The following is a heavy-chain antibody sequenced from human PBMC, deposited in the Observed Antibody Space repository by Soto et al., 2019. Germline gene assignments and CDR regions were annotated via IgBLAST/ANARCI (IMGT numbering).Heavy chain of an antibody. CDR1: GFTFGDYA. V-gene: IGHV3-49*03. D-gene: IGHD3-3*01. CDR2: IRSKAYGGTT. J-gene: IGHJ6*02. Sequence: GGSLRLSCTASGFTFGDYAMSLFRQAPGKGLEWVGFIRSKAYGGTTEYAASVKGRFTISRDDSISTAYLQWSSLKASDTAMYYCARRRTISSSSNYYYGMDVWGQGTTVTVSS. CDR3: ARRRTISSSSNYYYGMDV.